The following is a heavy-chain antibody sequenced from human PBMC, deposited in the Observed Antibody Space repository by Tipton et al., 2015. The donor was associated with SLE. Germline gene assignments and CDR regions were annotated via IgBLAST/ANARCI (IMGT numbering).Heavy chain of an antibody. Sequence: GLVKPSETLSLTCIVSGGSLSSHSWSWIRQPPGKGLEWIGYIFFSGSTQYNPALESRVTMSVDTSKNQFSQKLSSVTAADTATYYCARDQSSDSSGYFYGNDSFDIWGQGTMVTVSS. CDR3: ARDQSSDSSGYFYGNDSFDI. V-gene: IGHV4-59*11. J-gene: IGHJ3*02. CDR2: IFFSGST. CDR1: GGSLSSHS. D-gene: IGHD3-22*01.